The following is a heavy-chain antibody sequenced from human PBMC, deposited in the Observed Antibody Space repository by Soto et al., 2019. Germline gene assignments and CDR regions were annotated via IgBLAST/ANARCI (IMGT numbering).Heavy chain of an antibody. V-gene: IGHV5-51*01. CDR3: ARRFCGGDCHKKAYYYGMDV. D-gene: IGHD2-21*02. Sequence: GESLKISCKGSGYSFTSYWIGWVRQMPGKGLEWMGIIYPGDSDTRYSPSFQGQVTISADKSISTAYLQWSSLKASDTAMYYCARRFCGGDCHKKAYYYGMDVWGQGTTVTVSS. J-gene: IGHJ6*02. CDR2: IYPGDSDT. CDR1: GYSFTSYW.